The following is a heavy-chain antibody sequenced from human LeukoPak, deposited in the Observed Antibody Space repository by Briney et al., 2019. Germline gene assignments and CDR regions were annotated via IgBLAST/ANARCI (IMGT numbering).Heavy chain of an antibody. D-gene: IGHD5-18*01. J-gene: IGHJ4*02. V-gene: IGHV3-74*01. CDR2: INRDGSST. CDR1: GIIFSNYW. CDR3: ARGGGYSSGSFDN. Sequence: GGSLSLSCAASGIIFSNYWMHWVRQPPGKGLVWVGRINRDGSSTSYADSVKGRFTISRDHAKNTLYPQMDSLRAEDPAVYYSARGGGYSSGSFDNWDQGALVTLSS.